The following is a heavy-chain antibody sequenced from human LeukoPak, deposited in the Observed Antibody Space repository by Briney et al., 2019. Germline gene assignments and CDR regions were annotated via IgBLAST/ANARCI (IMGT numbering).Heavy chain of an antibody. V-gene: IGHV5-51*01. CDR2: IYPGDSDP. Sequence: GESLKISCKGSGYRFTSYWIGWVRQMPGKGLEWMGIIYPGDSDPRYSPSFQGQVTISADKSFSTAYLQWSGLKASDTAMYYCARLGGDYYDSSGYSPVGAFDIWGQGTMVTVSS. CDR3: ARLGGDYYDSSGYSPVGAFDI. J-gene: IGHJ3*02. CDR1: GYRFTSYW. D-gene: IGHD3-22*01.